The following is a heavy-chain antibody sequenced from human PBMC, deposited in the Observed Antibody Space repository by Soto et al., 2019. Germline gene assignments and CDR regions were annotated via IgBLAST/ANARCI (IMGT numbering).Heavy chain of an antibody. CDR3: ARGTMVRRVTPFHI. CDR2: IYYTGSA. Sequence: QVQLQESGPGLVKPSQTLSLTCNVSSGSISRGPYYWSWIRQHPGGVLVWICYIYYTGSAYDNPSMDSRVTMAIDTSKSHFSLKLIFVTAADTAVYYFARGTMVRRVTPFHIWGLGTMVTVSS. CDR1: SGSISRGPYY. D-gene: IGHD3-10*01. V-gene: IGHV4-31*03. J-gene: IGHJ3*02.